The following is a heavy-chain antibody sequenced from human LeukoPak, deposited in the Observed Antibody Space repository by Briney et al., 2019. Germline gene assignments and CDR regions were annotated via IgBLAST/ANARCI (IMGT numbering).Heavy chain of an antibody. Sequence: GGSLRLSCAASGFTFNRHAMSWVRQAPGKGLGWVSGISHSGGITYYADAVKGRFTVSRDNSRNLVFLQMSSLIAEDTALYYCAKRMGSGSDLVGIDYCGQGTLDTVSS. J-gene: IGHJ4*02. D-gene: IGHD2-2*01. CDR1: GFTFNRHA. V-gene: IGHV3-23*01. CDR3: AKRMGSGSDLVGIDY. CDR2: ISHSGGIT.